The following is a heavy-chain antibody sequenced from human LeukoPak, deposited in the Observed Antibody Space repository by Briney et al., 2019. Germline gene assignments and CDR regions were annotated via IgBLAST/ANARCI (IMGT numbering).Heavy chain of an antibody. D-gene: IGHD2-2*01. CDR3: ARGYCSSTSCLRGGYYGMDV. J-gene: IGHJ6*02. V-gene: IGHV3-48*04. CDR2: ISSSSSTI. CDR1: GFTFSSYS. Sequence: PGGSLRLSCAASGFTFSSYSMNWVRQAPGKGLEWVSYISSSSSTIYYADSVKGRFTISRDNAKNSLYLQMNSLRAEDTAVYYCARGYCSSTSCLRGGYYGMDVWGQGTTVTVSS.